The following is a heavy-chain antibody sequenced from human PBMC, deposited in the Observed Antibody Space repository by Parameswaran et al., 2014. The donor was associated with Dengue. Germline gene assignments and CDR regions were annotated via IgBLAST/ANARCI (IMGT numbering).Heavy chain of an antibody. Sequence: VRQAPGKGLEWVSSISSSSSYIYYADSVKGRFTISRDNAKNSLYLQMNSLRAEDTAVYYCARELKMTDYYGMDVWGQGTTVTVSS. J-gene: IGHJ6*02. CDR3: ARELKMTDYYGMDV. V-gene: IGHV3-21*01. CDR2: ISSSSSYI.